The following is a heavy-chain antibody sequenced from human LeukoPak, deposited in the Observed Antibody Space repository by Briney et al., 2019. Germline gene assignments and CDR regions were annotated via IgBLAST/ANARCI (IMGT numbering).Heavy chain of an antibody. J-gene: IGHJ4*02. D-gene: IGHD6-19*01. Sequence: GGSLRLSCAASGFNFNIWSMNWVRQAPGKGLEWISYLSRSTTIIYYADSVKGRFTISRDNAKNSLYLQMNSLRAEDTAMYDCARSGWYDDFDYLGQGTLVTVSS. CDR1: GFNFNIWS. V-gene: IGHV3-48*01. CDR3: ARSGWYDDFDY. CDR2: LSRSTTII.